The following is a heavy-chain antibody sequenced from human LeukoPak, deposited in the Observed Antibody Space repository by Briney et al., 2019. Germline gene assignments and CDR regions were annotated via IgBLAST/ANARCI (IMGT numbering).Heavy chain of an antibody. CDR2: ISGSGGST. J-gene: IGHJ4*02. V-gene: IGHV3-23*01. CDR3: AKGGTEYYYDSSGYYTEASDY. Sequence: PGGSLRLSCRASGFTFSSYAMSWVRQAPGKGLEWVSAISGSGGSTYYAASVKRRFTSSRDNSKNTLYLQMNSLRAEDTAVYYCAKGGTEYYYDSSGYYTEASDYWGQGTLVTVSS. CDR1: GFTFSSYA. D-gene: IGHD3-22*01.